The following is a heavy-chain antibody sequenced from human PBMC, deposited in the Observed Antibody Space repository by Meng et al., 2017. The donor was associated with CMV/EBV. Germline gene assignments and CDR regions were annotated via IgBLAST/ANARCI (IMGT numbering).Heavy chain of an antibody. D-gene: IGHD3-10*01. J-gene: IGHJ4*02. CDR1: GGSISSSSYY. CDR3: VTWLWFGELSGYYFDY. Sequence: QLQLQESGPGSVKPSETLSLTCTVSGGSISSSSYYWGWIRQPPGKGLEWIGSIYYSGSTYYNPSLKSRVTISVDTSKNQFSLKLSSVTAADTAVYYCVTWLWFGELSGYYFDYWGQGTLVTVSS. V-gene: IGHV4-39*07. CDR2: IYYSGST.